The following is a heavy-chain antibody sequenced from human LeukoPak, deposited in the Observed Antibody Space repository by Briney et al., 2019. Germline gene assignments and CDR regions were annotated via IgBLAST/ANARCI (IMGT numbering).Heavy chain of an antibody. D-gene: IGHD6-13*01. CDR3: AKVEGKIIAAAGTFDY. CDR1: GFTFDDYA. CDR2: ISWNSGSI. J-gene: IGHJ4*02. Sequence: PGRSLRLSCAASGFTFDDYAMHWVQQAPGKGLEWVSGISWNSGSIGYADSVKGRFTISRDNAKNSLYLQMNSLRAEDTALYYCAKVEGKIIAAAGTFDYWGQGTLVTVSS. V-gene: IGHV3-9*01.